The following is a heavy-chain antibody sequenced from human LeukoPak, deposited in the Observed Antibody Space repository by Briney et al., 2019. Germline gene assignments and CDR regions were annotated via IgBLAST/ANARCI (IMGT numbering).Heavy chain of an antibody. CDR1: GYIFSNFA. D-gene: IGHD5-24*01. J-gene: IGHJ4*02. CDR2: INTNTGNP. Sequence: ASVKVSCKASGYIFSNFAMTWVRQAPGQGLEWMGWINTNTGNPTYAQGFTGRFVFSLDTSVSTAYLQISSLKAEDTAVYYCARRAVEMATIDFDYWGQGTLVTVSS. V-gene: IGHV7-4-1*02. CDR3: ARRAVEMATIDFDY.